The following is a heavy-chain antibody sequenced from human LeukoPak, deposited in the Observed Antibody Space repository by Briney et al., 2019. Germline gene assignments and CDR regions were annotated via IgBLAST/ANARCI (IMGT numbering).Heavy chain of an antibody. CDR3: AKENIVATTSRYYYYGMDV. Sequence: GGSLRLSCAASGFTFDDYAMQWVRQAPGKGLEWVSGISWNSGSIGYADSVKGRFTISRDNAKNSLYLQMNSLRAEDTALYYCAKENIVATTSRYYYYGMDVWGQGTTVTVSS. CDR2: ISWNSGSI. CDR1: GFTFDDYA. J-gene: IGHJ6*02. V-gene: IGHV3-9*01. D-gene: IGHD5-12*01.